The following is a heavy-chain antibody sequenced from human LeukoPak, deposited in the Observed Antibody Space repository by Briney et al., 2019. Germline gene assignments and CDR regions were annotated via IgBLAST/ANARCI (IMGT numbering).Heavy chain of an antibody. J-gene: IGHJ4*02. CDR1: GGSFSGYY. CDR3: ARDPMVRGVKRGDY. Sequence: SETLSLTCAVYGGSFSGYYWSWIRQPPGKGLEWIGEINHSGSINYNPSLKSRVTISVDTSKNQFSLKLSSVTAADTAVYYCARDPMVRGVKRGDYWGQGTLVTVSS. D-gene: IGHD3-10*01. V-gene: IGHV4-34*01. CDR2: INHSGSI.